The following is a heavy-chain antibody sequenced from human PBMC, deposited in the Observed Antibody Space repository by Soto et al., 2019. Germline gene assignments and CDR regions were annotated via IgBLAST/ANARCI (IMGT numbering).Heavy chain of an antibody. V-gene: IGHV1-18*01. Sequence: ASVKVSCKASGYTFTSYGISWVRQAPGQGLEWMGWISAYNGNTNYAQKLQGRVTMTTDTSTSTAYMELRSLRSDDTAVYYCARRSYDSSGYYLWYFDYWGQGTLVTVSS. D-gene: IGHD3-22*01. J-gene: IGHJ4*02. CDR3: ARRSYDSSGYYLWYFDY. CDR1: GYTFTSYG. CDR2: ISAYNGNT.